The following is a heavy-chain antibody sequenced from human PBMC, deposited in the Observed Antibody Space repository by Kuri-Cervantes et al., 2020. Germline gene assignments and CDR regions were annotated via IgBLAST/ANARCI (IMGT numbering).Heavy chain of an antibody. CDR3: ARETNYGDYVNFDY. CDR2: INPNSGGT. CDR1: GYTFTGYY. V-gene: IGHV1-2*04. D-gene: IGHD4-17*01. Sequence: ASVKVSCKASGYTFTGYYMHWVRQAPGQGLEWMGWINPNSGGTNYAQKFQGWVTMTRDTSISTAYMELSRLRSDDTAVYYCARETNYGDYVNFDYWGQGTVVTVSS. J-gene: IGHJ4*02.